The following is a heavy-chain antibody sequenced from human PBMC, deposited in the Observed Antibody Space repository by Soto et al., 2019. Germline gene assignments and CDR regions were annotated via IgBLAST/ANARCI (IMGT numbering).Heavy chain of an antibody. CDR3: ARVGDYCSSTSCYESDY. D-gene: IGHD2-2*01. CDR1: GYTFTRYG. V-gene: IGHV1-18*01. CDR2: ISAYNGNT. Sequence: QVQLVQSGAEVKKPGASVKVSCKASGYTFTRYGTSWARQPPGQGSDWMAWISAYNGNTNYAQKLQGRVTMTTDTSASTGYMELRSLRSDDTTVYYCARVGDYCSSTSCYESDYWGQGTLVTVSS. J-gene: IGHJ4*02.